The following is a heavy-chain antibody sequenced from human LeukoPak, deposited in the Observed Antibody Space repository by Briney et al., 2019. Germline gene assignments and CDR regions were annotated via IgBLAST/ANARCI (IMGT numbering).Heavy chain of an antibody. CDR2: IGSGIGTI. Sequence: GGSLRLSCAASGFTFSSYEMNWVGQAPGKGREWVSYIGSGIGTIFYADSVKGRFTISRDNAKNSLYLEMNNLRVEDTAVYYCARGDGGDDILTGYYDYWGQGSLVTVSS. J-gene: IGHJ4*02. D-gene: IGHD3-9*01. CDR1: GFTFSSYE. CDR3: ARGDGGDDILTGYYDY. V-gene: IGHV3-48*03.